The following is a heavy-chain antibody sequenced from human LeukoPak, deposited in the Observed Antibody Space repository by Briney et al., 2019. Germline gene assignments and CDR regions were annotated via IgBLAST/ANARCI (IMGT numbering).Heavy chain of an antibody. CDR1: GDSINTYY. V-gene: IGHV4-59*01. D-gene: IGHD3-10*01. J-gene: IGHJ4*02. Sequence: PSETLSLTCSVPGDSINTYYWSWIRQPPGKGLEWIGYIFYSGSTKYNPSLTGRVTISVDTSNNLFSLNVSSVTAADTAVYYCARGSGRFEYWGQGTLVTVSS. CDR3: ARGSGRFEY. CDR2: IFYSGST.